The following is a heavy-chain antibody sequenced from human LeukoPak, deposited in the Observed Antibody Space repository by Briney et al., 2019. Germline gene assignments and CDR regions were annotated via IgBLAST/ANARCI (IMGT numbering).Heavy chain of an antibody. V-gene: IGHV4-61*02. J-gene: IGHJ3*02. CDR1: GGSISNTSYY. D-gene: IGHD2-15*01. CDR3: AREVVQKDAFDI. Sequence: PSETLSLTCTVSGGSISNTSYYWGWIRQPAGKGLEWIGRIDTSGNTNYKPSLKSRVTMSVDTSKNQFSLKLSSVTAADTAVYYCAREVVQKDAFDIWGQGTMVTVSS. CDR2: IDTSGNT.